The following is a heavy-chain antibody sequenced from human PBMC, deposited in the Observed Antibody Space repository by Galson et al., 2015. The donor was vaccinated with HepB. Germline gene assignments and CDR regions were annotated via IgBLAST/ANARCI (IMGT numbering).Heavy chain of an antibody. CDR1: GFTFNDYY. Sequence: SLRLSCAASGFTFNDYYMRWIRQAPGKGLEWVSYITSSGSYTNYADSVKGRFTISRDNAKNSLYLQMNSLRTEDTAVYYCARSYGSGSPNSWGQGTLVTVSS. V-gene: IGHV3-11*06. D-gene: IGHD3-10*01. CDR3: ARSYGSGSPNS. J-gene: IGHJ4*02. CDR2: ITSSGSYT.